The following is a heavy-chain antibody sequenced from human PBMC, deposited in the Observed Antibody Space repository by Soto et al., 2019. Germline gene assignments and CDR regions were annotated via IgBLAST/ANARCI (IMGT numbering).Heavy chain of an antibody. CDR1: GGTFSSYA. V-gene: IGHV1-69*13. Sequence: ASVKVSCKTSGGTFSSYAISWVRQAPGQGLEWMGGIIPIFGTANYAQKFQGRVTITADESTSAAYMELSSLRSEDTAVYYCATKTRREYYFWSGPRGYYGMDVCGRGTTVTVSS. CDR2: IIPIFGTA. CDR3: ATKTRREYYFWSGPRGYYGMDV. D-gene: IGHD3-3*01. J-gene: IGHJ6*02.